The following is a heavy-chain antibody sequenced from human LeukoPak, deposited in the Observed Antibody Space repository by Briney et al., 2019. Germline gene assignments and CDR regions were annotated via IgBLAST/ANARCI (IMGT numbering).Heavy chain of an antibody. Sequence: GASVKVSCKASGYTFTNYYMHWVRQAPGQGLEWVGIINPSGGSTSYAQKFQGRVTMTRDTSTSTVYMELSSLRSEDTAVYCCARAGSITILRGVTGSQFDYWGQGTLVTVSS. J-gene: IGHJ4*02. CDR2: INPSGGST. CDR3: ARAGSITILRGVTGSQFDY. D-gene: IGHD3-10*01. CDR1: GYTFTNYY. V-gene: IGHV1-46*01.